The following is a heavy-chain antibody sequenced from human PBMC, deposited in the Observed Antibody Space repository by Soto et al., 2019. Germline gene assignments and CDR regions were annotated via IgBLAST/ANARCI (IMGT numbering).Heavy chain of an antibody. D-gene: IGHD3-3*01. V-gene: IGHV1-8*01. Sequence: ASVKVSCKASGYTFTNYDINWVRQAPGQGLEWMGWVNPNSGNTGYAQMFQGRVTMTTNTSTTTANMELSSLTSDDAAVYYCARGTGGGGAIFGMLIRSRNYYVDVWGKGTTVTVSS. CDR1: GYTFTNYD. J-gene: IGHJ6*03. CDR2: VNPNSGNT. CDR3: ARGTGGGGAIFGMLIRSRNYYVDV.